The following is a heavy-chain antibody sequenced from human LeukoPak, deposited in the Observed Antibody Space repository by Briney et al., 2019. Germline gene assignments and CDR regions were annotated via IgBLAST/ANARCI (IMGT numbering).Heavy chain of an antibody. CDR1: GFTFDDYA. J-gene: IGHJ4*02. CDR3: AAGIIALGY. D-gene: IGHD1-14*01. V-gene: IGHV3-9*01. Sequence: GGSLRLSCAASGFTFDDYAMHWVRHAPGKGLEWVSGISWNSGSISYADSVKGRFTISRDNAKNSLYLQMNSLRAEDTALYYCAAGIIALGYWGQGTLVTVSS. CDR2: ISWNSGSI.